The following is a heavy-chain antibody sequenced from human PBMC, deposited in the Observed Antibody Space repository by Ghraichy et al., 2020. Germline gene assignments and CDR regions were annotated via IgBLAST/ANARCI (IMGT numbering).Heavy chain of an antibody. CDR2: INHSGST. Sequence: SETLSLTCAVYGGSFSGYYWSWIRQPPGKGLEWIGEINHSGSTNYNPSLKSRVTISVDTSKNQFSLKLSSVTAADTAVYYCARGHITIFGVGKGSRGFDPWGQGTLVTVSS. J-gene: IGHJ5*02. D-gene: IGHD3-3*01. CDR1: GGSFSGYY. CDR3: ARGHITIFGVGKGSRGFDP. V-gene: IGHV4-34*01.